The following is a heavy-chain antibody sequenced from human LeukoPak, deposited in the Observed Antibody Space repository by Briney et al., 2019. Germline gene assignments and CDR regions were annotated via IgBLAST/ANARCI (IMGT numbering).Heavy chain of an antibody. Sequence: SVKVSCKASGGTFSIYAISWVRQAPGQGLEWMGGIIPIFGTANYAQKFQGRVTITAAGSKCTDYMELHSLRSEDAAVYYCARGVTYCGGDCYGYRGQGTLVTVSS. CDR3: ARGVTYCGGDCYGY. J-gene: IGHJ4*02. CDR2: IIPIFGTA. CDR1: GGTFSIYA. V-gene: IGHV1-69*13. D-gene: IGHD2-21*01.